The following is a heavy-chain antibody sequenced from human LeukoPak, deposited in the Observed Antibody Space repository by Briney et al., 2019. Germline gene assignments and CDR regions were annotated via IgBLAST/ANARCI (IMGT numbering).Heavy chain of an antibody. CDR1: GFTFDDYA. CDR2: ISWNSGSI. Sequence: QAGGSLRLSCAASGFTFDDYAMHWVRQAPGKGLEWVSGISWNSGSIGYADSVKGRFTISRDNAKNSLYLQMNSLRAEDTALYHCARAFGTTVTTGIDYWGQGTLVTVSS. V-gene: IGHV3-9*01. J-gene: IGHJ4*02. D-gene: IGHD4-17*01. CDR3: ARAFGTTVTTGIDY.